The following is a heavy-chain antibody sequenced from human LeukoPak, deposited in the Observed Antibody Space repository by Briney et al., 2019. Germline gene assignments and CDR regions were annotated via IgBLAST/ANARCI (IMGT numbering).Heavy chain of an antibody. CDR3: TTDGLGGGEYQLRY. V-gene: IGHV3-15*01. Sequence: GGSLRLSCAASGFTFSSYARSWVRQAPGKGLEWVGRIKSKTDGGTTDYAAPVKGRFTISRDDSKNTLYLQMNSLKTEDTAVYYCTTDGLGGGEYQLRYWGQGTLVTVSS. CDR2: IKSKTDGGTT. D-gene: IGHD2-2*01. J-gene: IGHJ4*02. CDR1: GFTFSSYA.